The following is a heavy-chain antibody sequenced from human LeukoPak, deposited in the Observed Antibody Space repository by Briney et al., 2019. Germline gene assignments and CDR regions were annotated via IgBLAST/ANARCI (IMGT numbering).Heavy chain of an antibody. Sequence: PSETLSLTCTVSGGSISSHSWSWFRQPPEKGLEWIGYIYKNGGTNYNPSLKSRVTVSVDTSKNQFSLELTSVTAADTAVYYCARGGPGAYYDTSGASDSWGQGTLVTVSS. CDR3: ARGGPGAYYDTSGASDS. D-gene: IGHD3-22*01. CDR2: IYKNGGT. V-gene: IGHV4-59*11. CDR1: GGSISSHS. J-gene: IGHJ4*02.